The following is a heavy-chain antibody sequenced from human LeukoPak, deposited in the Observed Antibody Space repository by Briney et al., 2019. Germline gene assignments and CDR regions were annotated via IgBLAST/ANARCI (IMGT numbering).Heavy chain of an antibody. CDR3: ARDPSYSSSSGDY. D-gene: IGHD6-6*01. J-gene: IGHJ4*02. CDR1: GFTFSSYS. Sequence: GGSLRLSCAASGFTFSSYSMNWVRQAPGEGLEWVSYISSSSSTIYYADSVKGRFTISRDNAKNSLYLQMNSLRAEDTAVYYCARDPSYSSSSGDYWGQGTLVTVSS. CDR2: ISSSSSTI. V-gene: IGHV3-48*01.